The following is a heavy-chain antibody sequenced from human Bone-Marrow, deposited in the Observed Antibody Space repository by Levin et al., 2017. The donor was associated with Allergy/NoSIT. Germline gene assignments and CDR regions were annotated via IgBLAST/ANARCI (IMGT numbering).Heavy chain of an antibody. Sequence: GGSLRLSCAASGFTFSSYGMHWVRQAPGKGLEWVAVIWYDGSNKYYADSVKGRFTISRDNSKNTLYLQMNSLRAEDTAVYYCARARYSGYDFKFDYWGQGTLVTVSS. CDR2: IWYDGSNK. CDR1: GFTFSSYG. CDR3: ARARYSGYDFKFDY. D-gene: IGHD5-12*01. J-gene: IGHJ4*02. V-gene: IGHV3-33*01.